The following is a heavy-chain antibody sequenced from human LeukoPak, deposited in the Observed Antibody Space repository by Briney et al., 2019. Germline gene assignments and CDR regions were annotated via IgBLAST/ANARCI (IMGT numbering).Heavy chain of an antibody. D-gene: IGHD2/OR15-2a*01. Sequence: SETLSLTCTVSGASINSHYWSWIRQPPGKGLEWIAYIYYSGSTSYNPSFKSRVTMSVDTSKNQLSLRLKSVTAADTAVYYCARVTLSLGPFDYWGQGTLATVSS. V-gene: IGHV4-59*11. CDR3: ARVTLSLGPFDY. J-gene: IGHJ4*02. CDR2: IYYSGST. CDR1: GASINSHY.